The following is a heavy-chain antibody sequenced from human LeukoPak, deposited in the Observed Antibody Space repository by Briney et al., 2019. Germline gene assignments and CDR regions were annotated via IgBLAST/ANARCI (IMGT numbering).Heavy chain of an antibody. D-gene: IGHD6-6*01. CDR2: NYYSANS. V-gene: IGHV4-39*01. J-gene: IGHJ4*02. CDR1: GASISSSSDY. CDR3: ARYISSVGYFDS. Sequence: SETLSLTCSVSGASISSSSDYWDWIPQPPGKGLEWIGRNYYSANSYYNPSIKSRVTISVNTSNNQFSLKLSSVAAADTAVYYCARYISSVGYFDSWGQGTLVTVSS.